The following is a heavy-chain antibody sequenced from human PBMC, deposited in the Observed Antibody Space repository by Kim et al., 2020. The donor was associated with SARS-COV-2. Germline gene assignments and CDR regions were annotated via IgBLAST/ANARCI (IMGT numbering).Heavy chain of an antibody. V-gene: IGHV3-73*01. CDR2: AT. CDR3: AFYGSGSYEGI. J-gene: IGHJ4*02. Sequence: ATAYAASVQGRFTFSRDDSESTAYLLMNSLKTDDTAVYYCAFYGSGSYEGIWGQGTLVTVSS. D-gene: IGHD3-10*01.